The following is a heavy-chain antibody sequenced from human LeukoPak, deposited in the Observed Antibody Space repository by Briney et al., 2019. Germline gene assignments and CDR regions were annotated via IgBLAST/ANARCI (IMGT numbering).Heavy chain of an antibody. Sequence: KPSETLSLTCTVSGVPINTYYWSWIRQPPGKALEWIGYIYSGSTKYDPSLQSRVTISVDTSKNQFSLKLSSVTAADTAVYYCASTKGVLSYFDYWGQGTLVTVSS. CDR2: IYSGST. D-gene: IGHD3-16*01. CDR1: GVPINTYY. V-gene: IGHV4-59*01. CDR3: ASTKGVLSYFDY. J-gene: IGHJ4*02.